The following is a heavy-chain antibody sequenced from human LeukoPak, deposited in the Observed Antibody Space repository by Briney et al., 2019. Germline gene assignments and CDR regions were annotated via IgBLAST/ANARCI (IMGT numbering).Heavy chain of an antibody. CDR3: ATWLTTGNWFDP. V-gene: IGHV1-24*01. D-gene: IGHD4/OR15-4a*01. CDR2: FDPEDGET. CDR1: GYTLTELS. J-gene: IGHJ5*02. Sequence: ASVKVSCKVSGYTLTELSMHWVRQAPGKGLEWMGGFDPEDGETIYAQKFQGRATMTEDTSTDTAYMELSSLRSEDTAVYYCATWLTTGNWFDPWGQGTLVTVSS.